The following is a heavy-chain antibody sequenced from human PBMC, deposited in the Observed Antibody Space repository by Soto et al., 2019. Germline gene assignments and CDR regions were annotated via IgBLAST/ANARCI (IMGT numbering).Heavy chain of an antibody. D-gene: IGHD6-19*01. CDR1: GGSISSSSYY. CDR2: ISYSGST. V-gene: IGHV4-39*01. J-gene: IGHJ4*02. CDR3: ARMAVAGTFDY. Sequence: QLQLQESGPGLVKPSETLSLTCTVSGGSISSSSYYWGWIRQPPGKGLEWIGNISYSGSTYYNPSLKSRVTIPVDTSKNQSSLKLSSVTAADTAVYYCARMAVAGTFDYWGQGTLVTVSS.